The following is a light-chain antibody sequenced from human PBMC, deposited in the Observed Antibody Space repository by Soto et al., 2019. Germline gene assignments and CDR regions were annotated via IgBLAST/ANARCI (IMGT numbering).Light chain of an antibody. V-gene: IGKV3-20*01. Sequence: LLTQSPATLSLPRGKTATPSCTASQSISSSYLAWYQQRPGQAPRLLIFAASRRATGIPDRFSGSGSGTDFTLAIRRLEPEDFAVYYCHQFGYSPRTFGQGTKVDIK. CDR1: QSISSSY. CDR3: HQFGYSPRT. CDR2: AAS. J-gene: IGKJ1*01.